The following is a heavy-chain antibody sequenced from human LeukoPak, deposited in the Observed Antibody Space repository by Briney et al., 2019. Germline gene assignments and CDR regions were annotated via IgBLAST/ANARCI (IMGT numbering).Heavy chain of an antibody. D-gene: IGHD5-24*01. CDR3: ARHRWLQSWFDY. Sequence: SETLSLTCTVSGGSISSYYWSWIRQLPGKGLEWIGYIYTSGSTNYNPSLKSRVTISVDTSKNQISLKLSSVTAADTAVYYCARHRWLQSWFDYRGQGTLVTVSS. V-gene: IGHV4-4*09. CDR2: IYTSGST. CDR1: GGSISSYY. J-gene: IGHJ4*02.